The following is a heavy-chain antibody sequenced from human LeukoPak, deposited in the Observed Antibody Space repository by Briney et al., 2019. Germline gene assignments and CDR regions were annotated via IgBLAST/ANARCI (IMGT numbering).Heavy chain of an antibody. CDR3: ARQERAAAFDI. CDR2: IIPIFGTA. V-gene: IGHV1-69*01. J-gene: IGHJ3*02. CDR1: GGTFSSYA. Sequence: GASVKVSCKASGGTFSSYAISWVRQAPGQGLEGMGGIIPIFGTANYAQKFQGRVTITADESTSTAYMELSSLRSEDTAVYYCARQERAAAFDIWGQGTMVTVSS.